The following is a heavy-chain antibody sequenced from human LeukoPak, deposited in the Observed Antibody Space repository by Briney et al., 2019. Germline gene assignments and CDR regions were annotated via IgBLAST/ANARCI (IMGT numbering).Heavy chain of an antibody. D-gene: IGHD3-10*01. CDR3: AREKDYYGSVAYFYFDN. V-gene: IGHV3-21*01. Sequence: GGSLRLSCAASGFIFSTYNTKWVRQAPGGGLEWVAFISSSGSYISYADSVKGRFAISRDNPKNSLFLQMSSLRVEDTAVYYCAREKDYYGSVAYFYFDNWGQGILVTVSS. CDR2: ISSSGSYI. CDR1: GFIFSTYN. J-gene: IGHJ4*02.